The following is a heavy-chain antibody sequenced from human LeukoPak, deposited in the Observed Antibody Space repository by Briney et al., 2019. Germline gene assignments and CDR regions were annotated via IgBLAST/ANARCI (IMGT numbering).Heavy chain of an antibody. CDR3: TSLYYDFWSGPGY. Sequence: GGSLKLSCAASGFTFSGSAMHWVRQASGKGLEWVGRIRSKANNYSTAYAASVKGRFTFSRDDSKNTAYLRMNGLKTEDTAVYYCTSLYYDFWSGPGYWGEGPLVTVSS. V-gene: IGHV3-73*01. D-gene: IGHD3-3*01. J-gene: IGHJ4*02. CDR2: IRSKANNYST. CDR1: GFTFSGSA.